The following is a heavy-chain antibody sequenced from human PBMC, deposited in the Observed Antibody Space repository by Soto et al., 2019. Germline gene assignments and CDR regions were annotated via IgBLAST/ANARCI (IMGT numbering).Heavy chain of an antibody. CDR2: IIPILGIA. CDR1: GGTFSSYT. D-gene: IGHD3-9*01. V-gene: IGHV1-69*08. CDR3: ARDPPIRHYDILTGYYKDSWIDP. Sequence: QVQLVQSGAEVKKPGSSVKVSCKASGGTFSSYTISWVRQAPGQGLEWMGRIIPILGIANYAQKFQGRVTITADKSTSTAYMEVRSLRSEDTAVYYCARDPPIRHYDILTGYYKDSWIDPWGQGTLVTVSS. J-gene: IGHJ5*02.